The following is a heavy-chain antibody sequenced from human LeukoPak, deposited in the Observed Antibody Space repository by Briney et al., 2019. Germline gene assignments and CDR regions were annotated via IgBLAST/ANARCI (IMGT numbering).Heavy chain of an antibody. J-gene: IGHJ4*02. CDR2: IYYSGST. Sequence: SETLSLTCTVSGGSISSSSYYWGWIRQPPGKGLEWIGSIYYSGSTYYNPSLKSRVTISVDTSKNQFSLKLSSVTAADTAVYYCARAARTMVRGVRPDYFDYWGQGTLVTVSS. CDR3: ARAARTMVRGVRPDYFDY. V-gene: IGHV4-39*07. CDR1: GGSISSSSYY. D-gene: IGHD3-10*01.